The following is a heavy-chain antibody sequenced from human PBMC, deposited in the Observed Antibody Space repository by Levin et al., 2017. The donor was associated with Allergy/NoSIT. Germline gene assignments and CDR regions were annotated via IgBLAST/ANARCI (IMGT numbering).Heavy chain of an antibody. CDR2: INPHSVDT. Sequence: ASVKVSCKASRYIFSDYFIHWVRQAPGQGLEWMGWINPHSVDTYYAQDFHCLVTMTRDTSISTAYMELTRLTSDDTAVYYCARDLYNDDSVFGYWGQGTLVNVCS. CDR3: ARDLYNDDSVFGY. V-gene: IGHV1-2*02. D-gene: IGHD3-22*01. CDR1: RYIFSDYF. J-gene: IGHJ4*02.